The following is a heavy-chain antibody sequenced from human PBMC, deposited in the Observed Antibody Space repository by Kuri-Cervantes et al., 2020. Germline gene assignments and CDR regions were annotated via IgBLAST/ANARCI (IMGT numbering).Heavy chain of an antibody. CDR1: GFTFSSYS. CDR2: ISSSSSTI. J-gene: IGHJ3*02. Sequence: GGSLRLSCAASGFTFSSYSMNWVRQAPGKGLEWVPSISSSSSTIYYADSVKGRFTISRDNAKNSLYLQMNSLRDEDTAVYYCARAPEWELLLNAFDIWGQGTMVTVSS. V-gene: IGHV3-48*02. CDR3: ARAPEWELLLNAFDI. D-gene: IGHD1-26*01.